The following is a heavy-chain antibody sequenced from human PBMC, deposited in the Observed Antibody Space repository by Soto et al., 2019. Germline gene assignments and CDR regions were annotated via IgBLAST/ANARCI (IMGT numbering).Heavy chain of an antibody. CDR3: ERDLVVVPADTIDP. CDR1: GFTFSSYS. V-gene: IGHV3-21*01. Sequence: GGSLRLSCAASGFTFSSYSMNWVRQAPGKGLEWVSSISSSSSYIYYADSVKGRFTISRDNAKNSLYLQMNSLRAEDTAVYYCERDLVVVPADTIDPWGQGTLVTVSS. J-gene: IGHJ5*02. CDR2: ISSSSSYI. D-gene: IGHD2-2*01.